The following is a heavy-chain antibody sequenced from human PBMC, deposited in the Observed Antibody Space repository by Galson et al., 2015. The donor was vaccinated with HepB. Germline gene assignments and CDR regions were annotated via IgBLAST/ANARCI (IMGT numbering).Heavy chain of an antibody. J-gene: IGHJ4*02. Sequence: SLTCAVYGGSFSGYYWSWIRQPPGKGLEWIGEINHSGSTNYNPSLKSRVTISVDTSKNQFSLKLSSVTAADTAVYYCARGLHYRSSSWFRDYWGQGTLVTVSS. CDR3: ARGLHYRSSSWFRDY. CDR1: GGSFSGYY. D-gene: IGHD6-13*01. V-gene: IGHV4-34*01. CDR2: INHSGST.